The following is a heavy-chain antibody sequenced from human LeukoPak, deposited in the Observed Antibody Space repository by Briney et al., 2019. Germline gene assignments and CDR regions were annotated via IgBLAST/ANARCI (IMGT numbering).Heavy chain of an antibody. Sequence: ASVKVSCKASGGTFSSYAISWVRRAPGQGLEWMGGIIPIFGTANYAQKFQGRVTITTDESTSTAYMELSSLRSEDTAVYYCASGSRYYYYMDVWGKGTTVTVSS. V-gene: IGHV1-69*05. CDR2: IIPIFGTA. D-gene: IGHD3-10*01. CDR1: GGTFSSYA. CDR3: ASGSRYYYYMDV. J-gene: IGHJ6*03.